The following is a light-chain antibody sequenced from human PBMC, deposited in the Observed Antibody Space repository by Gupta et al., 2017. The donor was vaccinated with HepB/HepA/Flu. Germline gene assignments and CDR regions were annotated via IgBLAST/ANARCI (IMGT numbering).Light chain of an antibody. V-gene: IGKV1-9*01. CDR2: AAS. Sequence: DIQLTQSPSFMSASVRDSVTITCRASQGINNYLALYQQRPGKAPKLLIYAASTLQNGVPSRFSGSGSGTEFTLTISGLQPEDFATYSFQQFNDYPFNFGPGTKVDIK. CDR3: QQFNDYPFN. CDR1: QGINNY. J-gene: IGKJ3*01.